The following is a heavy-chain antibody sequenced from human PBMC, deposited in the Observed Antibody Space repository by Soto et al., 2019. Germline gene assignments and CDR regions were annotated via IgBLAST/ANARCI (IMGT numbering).Heavy chain of an antibody. J-gene: IGHJ6*02. CDR3: ARGVSAVYAVPYYYGMDV. V-gene: IGHV4-59*01. CDR1: GGSISSYY. CDR2: IYYSGST. Sequence: QVQLQESGPGLVKPSETLSLTCTVSGGSISSYYWSWIRQPPGKGLEWIGYIYYSGSTNYNPSLKRRVTISVDTSKNQFSLKRSSVTAADTAVYYCARGVSAVYAVPYYYGMDVWGQGTTVTVSS. D-gene: IGHD2-8*01.